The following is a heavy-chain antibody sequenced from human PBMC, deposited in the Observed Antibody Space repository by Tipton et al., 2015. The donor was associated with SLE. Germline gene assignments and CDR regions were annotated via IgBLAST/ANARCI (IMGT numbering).Heavy chain of an antibody. CDR2: IWYDGSNK. D-gene: IGHD6-13*01. V-gene: IGHV3-33*03. CDR3: AAPYSSSWRDAFDI. Sequence: SLRLSCAASGFTFSSYGMHWVRQAPGKGLEWVAVIWYDGSNKYYGDSVKGRFTISRDNSKNTLYLQMNSLRAEDTAVYYCAAPYSSSWRDAFDIWGQGTMVTVSS. CDR1: GFTFSSYG. J-gene: IGHJ3*02.